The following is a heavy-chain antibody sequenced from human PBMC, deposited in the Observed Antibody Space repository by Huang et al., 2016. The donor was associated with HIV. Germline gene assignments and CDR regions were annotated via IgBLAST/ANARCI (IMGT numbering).Heavy chain of an antibody. V-gene: IGHV3-30*18. Sequence: QVQLVESGGGVVQPGRSLRLSCVASGFTFNNFGMHWVRQDPVKGLEWVWVISYDESNGRYSDAVKGRFTISRDNPMDTLYLQMNSLRPDDTAVYYCAKESRWYSDLDNWGQGTLVTVSS. J-gene: IGHJ4*02. CDR1: GFTFNNFG. D-gene: IGHD2-15*01. CDR3: AKESRWYSDLDN. CDR2: ISYDESNG.